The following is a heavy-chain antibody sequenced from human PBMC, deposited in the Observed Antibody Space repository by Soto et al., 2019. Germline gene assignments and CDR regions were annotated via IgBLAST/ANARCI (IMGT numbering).Heavy chain of an antibody. V-gene: IGHV3-21*02. J-gene: IGHJ5*02. D-gene: IGHD6-13*01. Sequence: EVQLVESGGGLVKPGGSLRLSGAASGFTFRSFTMNWVRKAPGKGLEWVSTISSNSAYIYYTDALRGRFTISRDNAKNSLHLQMNSLRAEDTAVYYCTRDASRDSSARGWFDPWGPGTLVTVSS. CDR2: ISSNSAYI. CDR1: GFTFRSFT. CDR3: TRDASRDSSARGWFDP.